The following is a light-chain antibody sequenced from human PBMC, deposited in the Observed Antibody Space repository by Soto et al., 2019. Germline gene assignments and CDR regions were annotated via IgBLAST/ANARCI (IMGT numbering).Light chain of an antibody. CDR1: QSVSSNY. V-gene: IGKV3-20*01. CDR3: QQYANSPFT. CDR2: GAS. Sequence: EIVLTQSPGTLPLSPGERATLSCRASQSVSSNYVVWYQQKPGQAPRPLIYGASSRATGIPDRFSGSGSGTDLTLTISGLEPEDLALYYCQQYANSPFTFGQGTKLEIK. J-gene: IGKJ2*01.